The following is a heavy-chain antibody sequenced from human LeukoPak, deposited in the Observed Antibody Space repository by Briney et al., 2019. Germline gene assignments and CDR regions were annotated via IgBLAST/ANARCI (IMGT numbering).Heavy chain of an antibody. V-gene: IGHV3-7*03. CDR3: ARDRGYGSGSYYIRVFDY. Sequence: GGSLRLSCAASGFTFRSHWMSWVRQAPGKGLEGVADINQDRREKYYVDSVRGRFTISRDNAKSSLFLQMNSLRAEDTAVYYCARDRGYGSGSYYIRVFDYWGQGTLVTVSS. J-gene: IGHJ4*02. D-gene: IGHD3-10*01. CDR1: GFTFRSHW. CDR2: INQDRREK.